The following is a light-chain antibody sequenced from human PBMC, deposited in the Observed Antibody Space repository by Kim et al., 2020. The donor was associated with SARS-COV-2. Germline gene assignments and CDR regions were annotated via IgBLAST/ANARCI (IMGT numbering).Light chain of an antibody. Sequence: DIVMTQSPDSLAVSLGERATINCKSSQSILYKSNNKNYLAWYQQQPGQPPKLLIYWASTRESGAPDRFSGSGSGTDFTLTISSLQAEDVAVYYCQQYISTPLTFGGGTKVDIK. V-gene: IGKV4-1*01. CDR1: QSILYKSNNKNY. CDR3: QQYISTPLT. J-gene: IGKJ4*01. CDR2: WAS.